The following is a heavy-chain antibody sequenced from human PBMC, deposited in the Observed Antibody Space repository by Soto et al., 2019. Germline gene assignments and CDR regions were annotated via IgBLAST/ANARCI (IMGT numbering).Heavy chain of an antibody. CDR1: GFTSSSYG. Sequence: QVQLVESGGGVVQPGRSLRLSCAASGFTSSSYGMHWVRQAPGKGLEWVAVIWYDGSNKYYADSVKGRFTISRDNSKNTLYPQMNSLRAEDTAVYYCARDRMVRGVIGAFDIWGQGTMVTVSS. V-gene: IGHV3-33*01. CDR2: IWYDGSNK. J-gene: IGHJ3*02. D-gene: IGHD3-10*01. CDR3: ARDRMVRGVIGAFDI.